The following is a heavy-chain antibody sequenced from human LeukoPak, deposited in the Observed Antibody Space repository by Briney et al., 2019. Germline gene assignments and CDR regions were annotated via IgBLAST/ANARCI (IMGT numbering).Heavy chain of an antibody. CDR3: ARDQGAYSSSWYVTYYYYGMDV. V-gene: IGHV1-69*04. Sequence: SVKVSCKASGGTFSSYAVSWVRQAPGQGLEWMGRIIPILGIANYAQKFQGRVTITADKSTSTAYMELSSLRSKDTAVYYCARDQGAYSSSWYVTYYYYGMDVWGQGTTVTVSS. D-gene: IGHD6-13*01. CDR2: IIPILGIA. CDR1: GGTFSSYA. J-gene: IGHJ6*02.